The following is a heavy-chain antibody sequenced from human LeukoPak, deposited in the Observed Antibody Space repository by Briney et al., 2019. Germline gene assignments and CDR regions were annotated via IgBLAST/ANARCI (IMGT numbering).Heavy chain of an antibody. V-gene: IGHV3-74*01. Sequence: PGGSLRLSCAASEFTFSTYWMNWVRQAPGKGLVWVSRIDSDGSSTSYADSVKGRFTISRDNAKNTLYLQMNSLRAEEDTAVYFCARGSSVTMFDCWGQGTLVTVSS. J-gene: IGHJ4*02. CDR1: EFTFSTYW. D-gene: IGHD4/OR15-4a*01. CDR2: IDSDGSST. CDR3: ARGSSVTMFDC.